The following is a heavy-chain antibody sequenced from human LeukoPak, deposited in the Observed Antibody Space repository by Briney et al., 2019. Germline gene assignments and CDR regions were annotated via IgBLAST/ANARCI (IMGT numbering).Heavy chain of an antibody. Sequence: ASVKVSCKASGYTFTSYDINWVRQATGQGLEWMGWMNPNSGNTGYAQKFQGRVTMTRNTSISTAYTELSSLRSEDTAVYYCARPPSGYCSGWWAFDIWGQGTMVTVSS. V-gene: IGHV1-8*01. CDR2: MNPNSGNT. J-gene: IGHJ3*02. CDR3: ARPPSGYCSGWWAFDI. D-gene: IGHD6-19*01. CDR1: GYTFTSYD.